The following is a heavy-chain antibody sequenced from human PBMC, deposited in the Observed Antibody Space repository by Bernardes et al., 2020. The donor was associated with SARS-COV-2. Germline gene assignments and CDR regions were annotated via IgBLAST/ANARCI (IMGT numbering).Heavy chain of an antibody. Sequence: ASVKVSCKVSGYTLTALSMHWVRQAPGQGLEWMGGFAPEDGETIYAQKFQGRVTMTEDTSTDTAYMELSSLRSEDTAVYYCATAPAASPGRVGDWFDPWGQGTLVTVSS. V-gene: IGHV1-24*01. CDR3: ATAPAASPGRVGDWFDP. J-gene: IGHJ5*02. CDR2: FAPEDGET. CDR1: GYTLTALS. D-gene: IGHD2-2*01.